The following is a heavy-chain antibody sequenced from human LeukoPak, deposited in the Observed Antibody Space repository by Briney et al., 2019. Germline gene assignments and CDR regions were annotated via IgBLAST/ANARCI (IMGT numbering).Heavy chain of an antibody. Sequence: GGSLRLSCAASGFIFSSYGMHWVRQAPGKGLEWVAVISYDGSYKYYTDSVKGRFTISRDNSKNTLYLQMNSLRAEDTAVYYCAEGGVYVWGTSDYWGQGTLVTVSS. J-gene: IGHJ4*02. CDR1: GFIFSSYG. CDR2: ISYDGSYK. D-gene: IGHD3-16*01. CDR3: AEGGVYVWGTSDY. V-gene: IGHV3-30*18.